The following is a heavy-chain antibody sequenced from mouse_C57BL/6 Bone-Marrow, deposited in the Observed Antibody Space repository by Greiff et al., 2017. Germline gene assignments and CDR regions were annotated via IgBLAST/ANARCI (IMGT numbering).Heavy chain of an antibody. CDR1: GFTFSDYY. V-gene: IGHV5-12*01. CDR2: ISNGGGST. D-gene: IGHD1-1*01. Sequence: EVKLMESGGGLVQPGGSLKLSCAASGFTFSDYYMYWVRQTPEKRLEWVAYISNGGGSTYYPDTVKGRFTISRDNAKNTLYLQMSRLKSEDTAMYYCARLTTGAYWGQGTLVTVSA. CDR3: ARLTTGAY. J-gene: IGHJ3*01.